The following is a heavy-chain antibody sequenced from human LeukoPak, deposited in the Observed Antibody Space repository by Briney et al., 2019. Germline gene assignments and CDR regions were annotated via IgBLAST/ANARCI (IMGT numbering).Heavy chain of an antibody. J-gene: IGHJ5*02. CDR2: ISASGDNT. CDR1: GFTFSSSG. CDR3: AKGYYGSGTYGWFDP. V-gene: IGHV3-23*01. D-gene: IGHD3-10*01. Sequence: GGSLRLSCAASGFTFSSSGMSWVRQAPGKGLEWVSTISASGDNTYYADSVKGRFTISRDNSKKKLYLQMNSLRAEDTAVYYCAKGYYGSGTYGWFDPWGQGTLATVSS.